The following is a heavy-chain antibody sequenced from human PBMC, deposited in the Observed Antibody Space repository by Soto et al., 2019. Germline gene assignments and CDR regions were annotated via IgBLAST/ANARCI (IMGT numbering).Heavy chain of an antibody. V-gene: IGHV3-21*01. J-gene: IGHJ4*02. D-gene: IGHD1-20*01. CDR2: ISSSSSYI. CDR3: AREGWYETPYFDY. CDR1: GFTFSSYS. Sequence: GSLRLSCAASGFTFSSYSMNCVRQAPGKGLEWVSSISSSSSYIYYADSVKGRFTISRDNAKNSLYLQMNSLRAEDTAVYYCAREGWYETPYFDYWGQGTLVTVSS.